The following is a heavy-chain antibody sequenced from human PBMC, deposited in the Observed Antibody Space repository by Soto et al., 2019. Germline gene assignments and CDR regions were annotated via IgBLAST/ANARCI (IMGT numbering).Heavy chain of an antibody. Sequence: SETLSLTCTVSGGSISSYYWSWIRQPPGKGLEWIGYIYYSGSTNYNPSLKSRVTISVDTSKNQFSLKLSSVTAADTAVYYCARDLAGEPHYFDYWGQGTPVTVSS. CDR2: IYYSGST. D-gene: IGHD3-16*01. J-gene: IGHJ4*02. V-gene: IGHV4-59*01. CDR1: GGSISSYY. CDR3: ARDLAGEPHYFDY.